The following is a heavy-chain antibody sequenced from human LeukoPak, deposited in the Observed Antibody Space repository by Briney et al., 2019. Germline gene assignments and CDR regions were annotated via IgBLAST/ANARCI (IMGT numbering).Heavy chain of an antibody. Sequence: GGSLRLSCAASGFTFSTYGMHWVRQAPGEGLEWVALISYDESNKYYADSVKGRFTISRDNSKNTLYLQMNSLRAEDTAVYYCAKPTYYSSDPFDYWGLGTLVTVSS. CDR3: AKPTYYSSDPFDY. D-gene: IGHD3-22*01. CDR1: GFTFSTYG. V-gene: IGHV3-30*18. J-gene: IGHJ4*02. CDR2: ISYDESNK.